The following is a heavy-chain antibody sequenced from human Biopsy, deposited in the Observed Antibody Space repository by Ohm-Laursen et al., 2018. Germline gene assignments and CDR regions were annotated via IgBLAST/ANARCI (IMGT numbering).Heavy chain of an antibody. Sequence: SETLSLTCTVSGGSISSYYWNWIRQPAGKGLEWIGHTYKGGNTNHNPSLKSRVSMSVDTSKNQLSLTLRSVTAADTAVYYCARDPPSSYYYAMDVWGQGTTVTVSS. CDR2: TYKGGNT. V-gene: IGHV4-4*07. CDR3: ARDPPSSYYYAMDV. J-gene: IGHJ6*02. CDR1: GGSISSYY.